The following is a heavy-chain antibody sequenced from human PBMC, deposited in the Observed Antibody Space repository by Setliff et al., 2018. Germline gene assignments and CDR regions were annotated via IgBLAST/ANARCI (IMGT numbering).Heavy chain of an antibody. J-gene: IGHJ6*03. CDR2: ISSSSTYI. CDR1: GFTYNNDW. Sequence: GGSLRLSCGASGFTYNNDWVNWVRQAPGKGLEWVTAISSSSTYIFYADSVKGRFTISRDNARNALYLQMNSLRAEDTAVYFCAREHPPGAFSYMDVWGKGTTVTVSS. CDR3: AREHPPGAFSYMDV. V-gene: IGHV3-21*01.